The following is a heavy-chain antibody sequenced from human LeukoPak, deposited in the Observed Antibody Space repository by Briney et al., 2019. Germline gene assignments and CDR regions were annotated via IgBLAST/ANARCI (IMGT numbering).Heavy chain of an antibody. J-gene: IGHJ4*02. V-gene: IGHV1-46*01. CDR1: GYTFTSYY. CDR3: AGDHGDYSGYDVSDY. D-gene: IGHD5-12*01. CDR2: INPSGGST. Sequence: GASVKVSCKASGYTFTSYYMHWVRQAPGQGLEWMGIINPSGGSTSYAQKFQGRVTMTRDTSTSTIYMELSSLRSEDTAVYYCAGDHGDYSGYDVSDYWGQGTLVTVSS.